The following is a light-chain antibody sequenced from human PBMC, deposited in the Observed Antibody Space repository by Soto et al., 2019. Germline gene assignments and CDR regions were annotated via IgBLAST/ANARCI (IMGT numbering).Light chain of an antibody. Sequence: QAVVTQPPSVSGAPGQRVTIACTGSSSNIGAGYDVHWYQQLPGTAPKLLIYGNSNRPSGVPDRFSGSKSGTSASLAITGLQAEDEADYYCQSYDGSLSGSIFGGGTKLTLL. CDR3: QSYDGSLSGSI. CDR2: GNS. CDR1: SSNIGAGYD. V-gene: IGLV1-40*01. J-gene: IGLJ2*01.